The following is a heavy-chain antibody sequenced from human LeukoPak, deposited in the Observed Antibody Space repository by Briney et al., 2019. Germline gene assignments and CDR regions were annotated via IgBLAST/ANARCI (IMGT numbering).Heavy chain of an antibody. D-gene: IGHD4-17*01. CDR3: ASGDDYGDTFDY. CDR2: IKQDGSEK. J-gene: IGHJ4*02. V-gene: IGHV3-7*01. Sequence: GGSLRLSCAASGFTFSSYAMSWVRQAPGKGLEWVANIKQDGSEKYYVDSAKGRFTISRDNAKNSLYLQMNSLRAEDTAVYYCASGDDYGDTFDYWGQGTLVTVSS. CDR1: GFTFSSYA.